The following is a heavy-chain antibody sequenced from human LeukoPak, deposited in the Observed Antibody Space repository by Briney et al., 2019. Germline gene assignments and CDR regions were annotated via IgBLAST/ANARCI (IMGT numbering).Heavy chain of an antibody. J-gene: IGHJ3*02. CDR1: GFTFRSYG. Sequence: GGSLRLSCAASGFTFRSYGMHWVRQAPGKGLVWVSRTSSDGTSTTYADSVKGRFTISRDNAKNTLYLQLDSLRAEDTAIYYCASPGWSDALDMWGQGTRVTVSS. V-gene: IGHV3-74*01. CDR2: TSSDGTST. CDR3: ASPGWSDALDM. D-gene: IGHD2-15*01.